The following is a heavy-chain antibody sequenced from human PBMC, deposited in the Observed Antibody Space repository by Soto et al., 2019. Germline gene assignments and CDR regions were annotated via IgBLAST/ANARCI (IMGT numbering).Heavy chain of an antibody. D-gene: IGHD3-10*01. CDR3: ARVSVHYYYGSRGWFDP. CDR2: INEDGSQK. J-gene: IGHJ5*02. V-gene: IGHV3-7*01. CDR1: EFSFRSYW. Sequence: GGSLRLSCAAAEFSFRSYWMTWVRQAPGKGLEWVALINEDGSQKYYVGSVKGRFTISRDNAKNSLYLQMNSLRAEDTAVYYCARVSVHYYYGSRGWFDPWGQGTLVTVSS.